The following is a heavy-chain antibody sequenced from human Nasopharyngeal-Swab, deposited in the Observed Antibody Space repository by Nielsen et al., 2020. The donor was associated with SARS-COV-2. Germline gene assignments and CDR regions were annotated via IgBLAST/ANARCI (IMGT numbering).Heavy chain of an antibody. V-gene: IGHV4-4*02. CDR3: AQTTYSGYFDY. J-gene: IGHJ4*02. CDR1: GGSISSSNW. Sequence: GSLRLSCAVSGGSISSSNWWSWVRQPPGKGLEWIGEIYHSGSTNYNPSLKSRVTISVDKSKNQSSLKLSSVTAADTAVYYCAQTTYSGYFDYWGQGTLVTVSS. CDR2: IYHSGST. D-gene: IGHD2-15*01.